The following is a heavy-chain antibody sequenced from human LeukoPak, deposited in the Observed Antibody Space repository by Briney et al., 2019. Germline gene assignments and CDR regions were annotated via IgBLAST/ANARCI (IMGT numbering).Heavy chain of an antibody. V-gene: IGHV1-18*01. CDR1: GYTFTSYG. J-gene: IGHJ4*02. CDR2: ISAYNGNT. D-gene: IGHD2-2*01. Sequence: ASVEVSCKASGYTFTSYGISWVRQAPGQGLEWMGWISAYNGNTNYAQKLQGRVTITADDSTSTAYMELSSLRSEDTAVYYCADLVYCSSSSCYEPFNQTWGQGTLVTVSP. CDR3: ADLVYCSSSSCYEPFNQT.